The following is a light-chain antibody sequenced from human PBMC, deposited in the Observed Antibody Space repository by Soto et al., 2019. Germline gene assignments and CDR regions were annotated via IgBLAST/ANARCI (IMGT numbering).Light chain of an antibody. CDR1: SSNIGAGYD. J-gene: IGLJ2*01. CDR2: GNS. CDR3: QSYDSSLSVV. V-gene: IGLV1-40*01. Sequence: QLVLTQPPSVSGAPGQRVTISCTGSSSNIGAGYDVHWYQQLPGTAPKLLMYGNSNRPSGVPDRFSGSKSGTSASLAITKLQAEDEADYYCQSYDSSLSVVFGGGTK.